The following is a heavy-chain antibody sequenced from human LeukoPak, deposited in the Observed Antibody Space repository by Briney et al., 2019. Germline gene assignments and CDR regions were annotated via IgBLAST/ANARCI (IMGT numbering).Heavy chain of an antibody. D-gene: IGHD6-6*01. CDR2: TGVSGS. J-gene: IGHJ4*02. CDR3: ARYRIPSRRPQSTMQLGGYFDY. CDR1: GFTFSSSA. Sequence: GGSLRLSCAASGFTFSSSAMTWVRQVLGKGLEWVSTTGVSGSYYADSVKGRFTISRDNSKNTLYLQMNSLRAEDTAVYYCARYRIPSRRPQSTMQLGGYFDYWGQGTLVTVSS. V-gene: IGHV3-23*01.